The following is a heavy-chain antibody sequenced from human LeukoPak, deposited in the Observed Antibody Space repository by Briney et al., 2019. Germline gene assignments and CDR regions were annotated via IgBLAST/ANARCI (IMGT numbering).Heavy chain of an antibody. CDR3: AKRGGYSYGSGDY. D-gene: IGHD5-18*01. CDR2: ISGSGGST. Sequence: GGSLRLSCAASGFTFSSYAMSWVRQAPGKGLEWVSAISGSGGSTYYADSVKGRVTIPRDNSKNTLYLQMNSLRAEDTAVYYCAKRGGYSYGSGDYWGQGTLVTVSS. V-gene: IGHV3-23*01. J-gene: IGHJ4*02. CDR1: GFTFSSYA.